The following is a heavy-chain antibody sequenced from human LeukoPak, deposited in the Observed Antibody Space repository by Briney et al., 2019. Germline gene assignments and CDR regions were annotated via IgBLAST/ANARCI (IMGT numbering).Heavy chain of an antibody. D-gene: IGHD3-22*01. V-gene: IGHV3-23*01. Sequence: PGGSLRLSCAASGFTFSSYAMSWVRQAPGKGLEWVSAISGSGGSTYYADSVRGRFTTSRDNSKNTLYLQMNSLRAEDTAVYYCAKDIRWLLRAWGQGTLVTVSS. CDR2: ISGSGGST. CDR3: AKDIRWLLRA. CDR1: GFTFSSYA. J-gene: IGHJ5*02.